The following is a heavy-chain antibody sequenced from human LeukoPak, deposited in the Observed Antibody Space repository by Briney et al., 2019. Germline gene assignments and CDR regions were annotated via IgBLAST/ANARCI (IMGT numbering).Heavy chain of an antibody. J-gene: IGHJ4*02. Sequence: KSSETLSLTCTVSGGSISAYNWNWIRQPAGKGPEWIGRIYTGGTIYNPSLQSRVAISVDKSKNQISLRLNSVTAADTAIYYCVRNLDYWGQGTLVTVSS. V-gene: IGHV4-4*07. CDR1: GGSISAYN. CDR2: IYTGGT. CDR3: VRNLDY.